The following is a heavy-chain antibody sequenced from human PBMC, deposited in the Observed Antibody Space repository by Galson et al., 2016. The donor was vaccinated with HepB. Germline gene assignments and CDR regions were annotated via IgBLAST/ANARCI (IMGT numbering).Heavy chain of an antibody. Sequence: SLRLSCAASGFTFSSSGLHSVRQAPGKGLVWVAVIWDNGNNKYYADSVKGRFTISRDNSKNMLYLQVNSLRADDTAVYFCARDRADGFGFDYWGQGTLVTVSS. J-gene: IGHJ4*02. V-gene: IGHV3-33*01. CDR1: GFTFSSSG. D-gene: IGHD3-16*01. CDR2: IWDNGNNK. CDR3: ARDRADGFGFDY.